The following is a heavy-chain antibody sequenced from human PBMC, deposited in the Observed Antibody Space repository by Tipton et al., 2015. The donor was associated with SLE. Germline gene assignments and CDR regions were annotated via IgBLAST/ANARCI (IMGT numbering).Heavy chain of an antibody. V-gene: IGHV4-39*01. Sequence: GLVKPSETLSLICTVSGVSISSTNYYWGWIRQPPGKGLEGIGSIYYSGSTYYNPSLKSRVTISVDTDQFSLELRSVTAADTAVYAASRAKTLGNWFDPWGQGTLVTVSS. CDR1: GVSISSTNYY. D-gene: IGHD7-27*01. CDR3: SRAKTLGNWFDP. J-gene: IGHJ5*02. CDR2: IYYSGST.